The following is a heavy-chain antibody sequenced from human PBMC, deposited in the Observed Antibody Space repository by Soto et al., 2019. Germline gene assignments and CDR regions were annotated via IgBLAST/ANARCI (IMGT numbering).Heavy chain of an antibody. CDR2: ISGSGGST. V-gene: IGHV3-23*01. CDR1: GFTFSSYA. CDR3: AKDWPVTGDGGNYFDY. Sequence: GGSLRLSCAASGFTFSSYAMSWVRQAPGKGLEWVSAISGSGGSTYYADSVKGRFTISRDNSKNTLYLQMNSLRAEDTAVYYCAKDWPVTGDGGNYFDYWGQGTLGTVSS. D-gene: IGHD7-27*01. J-gene: IGHJ4*02.